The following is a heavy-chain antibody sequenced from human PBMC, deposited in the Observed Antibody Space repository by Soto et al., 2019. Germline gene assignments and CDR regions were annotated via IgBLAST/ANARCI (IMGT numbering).Heavy chain of an antibody. CDR1: GHTFTNYD. J-gene: IGHJ6*02. CDR3: VLVASISPRPVGYYGMDV. Sequence: ASVKVSCKASGHTFTNYDINWVRQATGQGLEWMGWMNPNSGNTGYAQEFQGRVTMTRSTSISTAYMELSSLRSEDTAVYYCVLVASISPRPVGYYGMDVWGQGTTVTVSS. D-gene: IGHD6-6*01. V-gene: IGHV1-8*01. CDR2: MNPNSGNT.